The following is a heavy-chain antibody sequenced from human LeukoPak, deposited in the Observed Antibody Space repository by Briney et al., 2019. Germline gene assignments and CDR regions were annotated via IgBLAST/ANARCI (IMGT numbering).Heavy chain of an antibody. CDR2: LDPEDGET. J-gene: IGHJ4*02. V-gene: IGHV1-24*01. D-gene: IGHD3-9*01. CDR3: ATIILTGYLIFDY. Sequence: ASVKVSCEVSGYTLTELSMHWVRQAPGKGLEWMGGLDPEDGETIYAQKFQGRVTMTEDTSTDTAYMELSSLRSEDTAVYYCATIILTGYLIFDYWGQGTLVTVSS. CDR1: GYTLTELS.